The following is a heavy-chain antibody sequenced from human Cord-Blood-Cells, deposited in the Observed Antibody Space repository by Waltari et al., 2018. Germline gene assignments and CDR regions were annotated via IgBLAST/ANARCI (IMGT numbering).Heavy chain of an antibody. CDR1: GGSISSSSYY. D-gene: IGHD2-2*01. J-gene: IGHJ3*02. CDR2: IYYSGST. V-gene: IGHV4-39*01. CDR3: AQVVPAAFAFDI. Sequence: QLQLQASGPGLVKPSETLSLTCTVSGGSISSSSYYWGWFRQPPGKGLEWIGSIYYSGSTYYNPSLKSRVTISVDTSKNQFSLKLSSVTAADTAVYYCAQVVPAAFAFDIWGQGTMVTVSS.